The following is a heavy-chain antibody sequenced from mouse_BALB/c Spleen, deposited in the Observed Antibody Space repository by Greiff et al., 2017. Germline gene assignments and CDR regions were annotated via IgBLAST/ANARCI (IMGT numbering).Heavy chain of an antibody. Sequence: EVQLMESGPELVKPGASVKMSCKASGYTFTSYVMHWVKQKPGQGLEWIGYINPYNDGTKYNEKFKGKATLTSDKSSSTAYMELSSLTSEDSAVYYCAREGYRYDGGTWFAYWGQGTLVTVSA. CDR2: INPYNDGT. V-gene: IGHV1-14*01. J-gene: IGHJ3*01. CDR3: AREGYRYDGGTWFAY. CDR1: GYTFTSYV. D-gene: IGHD2-14*01.